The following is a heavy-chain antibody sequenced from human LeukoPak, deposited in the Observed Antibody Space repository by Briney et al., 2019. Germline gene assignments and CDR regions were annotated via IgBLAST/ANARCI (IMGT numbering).Heavy chain of an antibody. CDR3: ARAGYGDYVGGDY. CDR1: GFTFSNYG. J-gene: IGHJ4*02. D-gene: IGHD4-17*01. V-gene: IGHV3-30*03. Sequence: GGSLRLSCAASGFTFSNYGMHWVRQAPGKGLEWVAVIAYDGSTKYYADSVKGRFTISRDNSKNTLYLQMNSLRAEDTAVYYCARAGYGDYVGGDYWGQGTLVTVSS. CDR2: IAYDGSTK.